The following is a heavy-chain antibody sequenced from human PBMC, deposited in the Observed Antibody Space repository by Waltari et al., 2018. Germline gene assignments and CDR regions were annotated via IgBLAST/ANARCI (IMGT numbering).Heavy chain of an antibody. D-gene: IGHD3-16*01. CDR1: GGSFNAYY. Sequence: QVQLQQWGAGLVRPSETLSLTCAVYGGSFNAYYWTWIRQPPGKGLQWIGEFNHNSHPNYHPALKSRVTISGDTSKKQFSLNLTSVTAADTAVYYCARKEVIRSIYGGVRRESWFDPWGQGTLVSVSS. CDR3: ARKEVIRSIYGGVRRESWFDP. CDR2: FNHNSHP. V-gene: IGHV4-34*02. J-gene: IGHJ5*02.